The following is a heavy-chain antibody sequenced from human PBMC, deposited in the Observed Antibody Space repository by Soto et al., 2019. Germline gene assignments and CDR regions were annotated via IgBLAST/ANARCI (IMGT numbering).Heavy chain of an antibody. CDR2: IYDSGNT. J-gene: IGHJ4*02. CDR3: ARGQGAAAGHSNFDY. CDR1: GGSISGTTYS. D-gene: IGHD6-13*01. Sequence: QLQLQESGSGLVKPSQTLSLTCAVSGGSISGTTYSWSWIRQPPGKGLDWIGYIYDSGNTYYNPCLTSQFYISVDRSTNQFSLKLSSVTAADTAVYYGARGQGAAAGHSNFDYWGQGALVTVSS. V-gene: IGHV4-30-2*01.